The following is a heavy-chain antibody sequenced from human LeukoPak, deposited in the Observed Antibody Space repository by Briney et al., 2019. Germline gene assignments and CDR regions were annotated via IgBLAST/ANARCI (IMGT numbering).Heavy chain of an antibody. CDR2: IYDSGNT. D-gene: IGHD6-13*01. CDR1: GGSISSSSYY. V-gene: IGHV4-61*03. J-gene: IGHJ5*02. CDR3: ARHREKSSTYSGIDWFDP. Sequence: PSETLSLTCTVSGGSISSSSYYWSWIRQSPGKGLEWIGHIYDSGNTNYNPSLKSRVTILIDTSKNHFSLKLSSVTAADTAVYYCARHREKSSTYSGIDWFDPWGQGTLVTVSS.